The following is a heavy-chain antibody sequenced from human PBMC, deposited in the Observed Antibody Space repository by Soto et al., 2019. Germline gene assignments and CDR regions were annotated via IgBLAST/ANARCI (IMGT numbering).Heavy chain of an antibody. CDR3: AKDQDGYTLYYYYGMDV. D-gene: IGHD5-12*01. V-gene: IGHV3-30*18. CDR2: ISYDGSNK. CDR1: GFTFSSYG. J-gene: IGHJ6*02. Sequence: GGSLRLSCAASGFTFSSYGMHWVRQAPGKGLEWVAVISYDGSNKYYADSVKGRFTISRDNSKNTLYLQMNSLRAEDTAVYYCAKDQDGYTLYYYYGMDVWSQGTTVTAP.